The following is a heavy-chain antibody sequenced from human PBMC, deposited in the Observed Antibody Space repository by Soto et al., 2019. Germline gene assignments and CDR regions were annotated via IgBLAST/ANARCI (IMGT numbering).Heavy chain of an antibody. Sequence: GGPLRLSYASCTFPCGTHDMRWFRQSPGKGLEWVSAISGSGGSTYYADSVKGRFTISRDNSKNTLYLQMNSLRAEDTAVYYCAKAAGYQRLSNAFDIWRQGRMVTDSS. CDR2: ISGSGGST. CDR3: AKAAGYQRLSNAFDI. V-gene: IGHV3-23*01. J-gene: IGHJ3*02. CDR1: TFPCGTHD. D-gene: IGHD2-2*01.